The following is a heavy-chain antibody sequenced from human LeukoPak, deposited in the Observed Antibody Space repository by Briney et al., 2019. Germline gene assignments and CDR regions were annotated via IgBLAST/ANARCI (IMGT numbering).Heavy chain of an antibody. CDR2: IESKIEGGTV. CDR1: GFTFSNVW. V-gene: IGHV3-15*04. J-gene: IGHJ4*02. Sequence: GGSLRLSCVTSGFTFSNVWMTWVRQAPGKGLEWVGRIESKIEGGTVDYAEPVKGRFTISRDDSKNTLFLQMNSLKTEDTAVYYCNTETPYYDRRGIAYYFDYWGQGTPVTVSS. CDR3: NTETPYYDRRGIAYYFDY. D-gene: IGHD3-16*01.